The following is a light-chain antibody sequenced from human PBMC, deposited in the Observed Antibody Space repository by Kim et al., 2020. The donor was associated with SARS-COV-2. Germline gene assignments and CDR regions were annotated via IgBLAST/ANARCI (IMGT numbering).Light chain of an antibody. Sequence: AIRITQSPSSLSASTGDRVTITCRASQGISSYLAWYQQKPGKAPKLLIYAASTLQSGVPSRFSGSGSGTDFTLTISCLQSEDFATYYCQQYYSYPWTFGQGTEV. CDR1: QGISSY. V-gene: IGKV1-8*01. J-gene: IGKJ1*01. CDR3: QQYYSYPWT. CDR2: AAS.